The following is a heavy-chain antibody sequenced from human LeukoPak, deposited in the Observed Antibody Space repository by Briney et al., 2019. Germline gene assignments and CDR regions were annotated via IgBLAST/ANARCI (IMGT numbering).Heavy chain of an antibody. D-gene: IGHD3-10*01. Sequence: TSETLSLTCAVSGGSFSGYYWSWIRKPPGKGLEWIGEINHSGSTNYNPSLKRRVTISVDTSKNQFSLKLSSVTAVDTAVYYCARGLGVRGVYYFDYWGQGTLVTVSS. CDR3: ARGLGVRGVYYFDY. J-gene: IGHJ4*02. CDR1: GGSFSGYY. V-gene: IGHV4-34*01. CDR2: INHSGST.